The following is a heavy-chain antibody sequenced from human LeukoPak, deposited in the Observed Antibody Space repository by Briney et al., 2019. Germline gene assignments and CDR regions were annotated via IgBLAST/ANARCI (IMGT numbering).Heavy chain of an antibody. J-gene: IGHJ4*02. V-gene: IGHV3-23*01. CDR3: AKSGAYYYDSSGYYHVPDY. D-gene: IGHD3-22*01. CDR2: ISGSGGST. Sequence: GGSLRLSCAASGFTFSSYAMSWVRQAPGKGLVWVSAISGSGGSTYYADSVKGRFTISRDNSKNTLYLQMNSLRAEDTAVYYCAKSGAYYYDSSGYYHVPDYWGQGTLVTVSS. CDR1: GFTFSSYA.